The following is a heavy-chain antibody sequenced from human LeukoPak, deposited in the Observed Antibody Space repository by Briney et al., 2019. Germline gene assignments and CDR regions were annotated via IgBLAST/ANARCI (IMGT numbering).Heavy chain of an antibody. CDR3: ARAGVSTITGYYYYYMDV. V-gene: IGHV3-11*01. D-gene: IGHD5/OR15-5a*01. CDR2: ISSSGSTI. CDR1: GFTFSDSY. J-gene: IGHJ6*03. Sequence: GGSLRLSCTASGFTFSDSYMGWIRQAPGKGLEWVAYISSSGSTIYYAYSVKGRFTITRDNAKNPSYLQMNSLRAEHTAVYYCARAGVSTITGYYYYYMDVWGKGTTVTVSS.